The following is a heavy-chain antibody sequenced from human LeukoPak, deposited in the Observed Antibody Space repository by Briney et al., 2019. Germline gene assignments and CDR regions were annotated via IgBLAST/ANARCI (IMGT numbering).Heavy chain of an antibody. D-gene: IGHD3-16*02. Sequence: AGGSLRLSCSASGFTFSNYWMSWVRQAPGKGLEWVSSISSSSSYIYYADSVKGRFTISRDNAKNSLYLQMNSLRAEDTAVYYCARDGAPSRLGELSVRSPIPYSDYWGQGTLVTVSS. J-gene: IGHJ4*02. CDR2: ISSSSSYI. CDR1: GFTFSNYW. V-gene: IGHV3-21*01. CDR3: ARDGAPSRLGELSVRSPIPYSDY.